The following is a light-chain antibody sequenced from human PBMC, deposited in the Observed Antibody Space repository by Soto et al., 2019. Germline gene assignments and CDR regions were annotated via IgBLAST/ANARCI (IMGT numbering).Light chain of an antibody. Sequence: QSMLTQPPSASGTPGQRVTISCSGSSSNIGSNTVNWYQQLPGTAPKLLIYSNNQRPSGVPDRFSGSKSGTSASLAISGLQSEDEADYCCAAWDDSLNEVVFGGGTKLTVL. V-gene: IGLV1-44*01. CDR1: SSNIGSNT. CDR3: AAWDDSLNEVV. J-gene: IGLJ2*01. CDR2: SNN.